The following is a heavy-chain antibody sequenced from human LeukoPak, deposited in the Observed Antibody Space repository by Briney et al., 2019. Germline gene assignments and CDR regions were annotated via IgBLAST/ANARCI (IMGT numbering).Heavy chain of an antibody. CDR1: GGSISSYY. CDR2: IYYSGST. CDR3: ARYGDYVFDL. J-gene: IGHJ4*02. V-gene: IGHV4-59*01. D-gene: IGHD4-17*01. Sequence: SETLSLTCTVSGGSISSYYWSWIRQPPGKGLEWIGYIYYSGSTIYNPSLKSRVTISVDTSKNQFSLKLSSVTAADTAVYYCARYGDYVFDLWGQGALVTVSS.